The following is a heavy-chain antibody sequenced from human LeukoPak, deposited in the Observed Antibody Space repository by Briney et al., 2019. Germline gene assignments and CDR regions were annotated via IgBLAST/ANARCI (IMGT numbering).Heavy chain of an antibody. J-gene: IGHJ3*02. D-gene: IGHD6-13*01. Sequence: SETLSLTCTVSGGSISSYYWSWIRQPPGKGLEWLGYIYYSESTNYNPSLKSRVTISVDTSKNQFSMKLSSVTAADTAVYYCARHGPQQLDDAFDIWGQGTMVTVSS. CDR1: GGSISSYY. CDR3: ARHGPQQLDDAFDI. V-gene: IGHV4-59*08. CDR2: IYYSEST.